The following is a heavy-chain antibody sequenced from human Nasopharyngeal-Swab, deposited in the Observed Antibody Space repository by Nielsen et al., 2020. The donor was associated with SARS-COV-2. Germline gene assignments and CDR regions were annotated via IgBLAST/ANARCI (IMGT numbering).Heavy chain of an antibody. CDR1: GGSISSSSYY. Sequence: SETLSLTCTVSGGSISSSSYYWGWIRQPPGKGLEWIGSIYYSGSTNYNPSLKSRVTISVDTSKNQFSLKLSSVTAADTAVYYCARHAWVYSNYVGYYYYYMDVWGKGTTVTVSS. CDR2: IYYSGST. J-gene: IGHJ6*03. D-gene: IGHD4-11*01. V-gene: IGHV4-39*01. CDR3: ARHAWVYSNYVGYYYYYMDV.